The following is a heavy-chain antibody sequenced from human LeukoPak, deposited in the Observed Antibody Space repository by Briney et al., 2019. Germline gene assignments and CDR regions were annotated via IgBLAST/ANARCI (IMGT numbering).Heavy chain of an antibody. V-gene: IGHV3-74*01. Sequence: GGSLRLSCTTSGFTFSSYWMYWVRQAPGKGLVWVSRVSPDGGSTTYADSVKGRFTISRDNAKNTLFLQMSSLRAEDTAVYYCARTGGTNRGIDYWGQGSLVTVSS. CDR2: VSPDGGST. CDR3: ARTGGTNRGIDY. CDR1: GFTFSSYW. J-gene: IGHJ4*02. D-gene: IGHD1-14*01.